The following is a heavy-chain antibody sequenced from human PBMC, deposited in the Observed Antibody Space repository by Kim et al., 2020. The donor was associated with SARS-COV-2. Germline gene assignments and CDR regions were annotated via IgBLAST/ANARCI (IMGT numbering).Heavy chain of an antibody. D-gene: IGHD3-3*01. Sequence: ASVKVSCKASGYTFTSYAMNWVRQAPGQGLEWMGWINTNTGNPKYAQGFPGRFVFSLDTSVSTAYLQISSLKAEDTAVYYCARGDYDFWSGYYIPNWFDPWGQGTLVTVSS. V-gene: IGHV7-4-1*02. J-gene: IGHJ5*02. CDR1: GYTFTSYA. CDR2: INTNTGNP. CDR3: ARGDYDFWSGYYIPNWFDP.